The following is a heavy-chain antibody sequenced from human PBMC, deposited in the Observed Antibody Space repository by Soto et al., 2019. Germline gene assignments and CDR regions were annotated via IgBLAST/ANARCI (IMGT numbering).Heavy chain of an antibody. CDR1: GGSISSYY. CDR2: IYYSGST. CDR3: AREGYYYDSSGYGPPSTGMDV. J-gene: IGHJ6*02. V-gene: IGHV4-59*01. D-gene: IGHD3-22*01. Sequence: SETLSLTCTVSGGSISSYYWSWIRQPPGKGLEWIGYIYYSGSTNYNPSLKSRVTISVDTSKNQFSLKLSSVTAADTAVYYCAREGYYYDSSGYGPPSTGMDVWGQGTTVTVSS.